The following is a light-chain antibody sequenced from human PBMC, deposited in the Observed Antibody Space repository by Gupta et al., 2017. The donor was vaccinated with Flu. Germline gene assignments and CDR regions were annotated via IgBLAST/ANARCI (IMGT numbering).Light chain of an antibody. CDR1: RSVSSN. J-gene: IGKJ1*01. V-gene: IGKV3-15*01. Sequence: ERATLSGRASRSVSSNLAWYQQKPGQAPRLLILGASTRAAGIPARFSGSGSETEFTLTISGLQSEDFAVYYCQQYNIWPPWTFGQGTKVEIK. CDR2: GAS. CDR3: QQYNIWPPWT.